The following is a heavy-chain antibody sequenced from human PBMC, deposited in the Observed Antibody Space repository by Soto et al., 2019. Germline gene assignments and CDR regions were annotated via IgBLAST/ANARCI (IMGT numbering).Heavy chain of an antibody. Sequence: QVQLRESVPGLVKPSETLSLTCTVSGGSISPYYWSWIRQPPGKGLEWIGYIYYSGNTYYNPSLKSRVTRSVDTSRNPLLFPLNSVTAADTAVYYCARESAVSGKNNWFDPWGQGTLVTVS. CDR2: IYYSGNT. D-gene: IGHD3-10*01. CDR3: ARESAVSGKNNWFDP. V-gene: IGHV4-59*01. CDR1: GGSISPYY. J-gene: IGHJ5*02.